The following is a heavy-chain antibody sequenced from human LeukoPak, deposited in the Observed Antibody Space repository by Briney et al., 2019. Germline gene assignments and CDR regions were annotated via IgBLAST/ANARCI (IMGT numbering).Heavy chain of an antibody. V-gene: IGHV3-53*01. CDR1: GFTVSSNY. D-gene: IGHD6-19*01. CDR3: AGRRSSGWYAY. Sequence: GGSLRLSCATSGFTVSSNYMSWVRQAPGKGLEWVSVIYDSGTTYYADSVKDRFLIFRDTSKNTVDLQMNSLRVEDTAVYYCAGRRSSGWYAYWGQGTLVTVSS. J-gene: IGHJ4*02. CDR2: IYDSGTT.